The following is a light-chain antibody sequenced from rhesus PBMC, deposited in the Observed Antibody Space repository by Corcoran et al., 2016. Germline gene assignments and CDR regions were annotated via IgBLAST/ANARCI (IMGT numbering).Light chain of an antibody. CDR1: NIGSGC. Sequence: ELTQPPSVSAAAGQTAKSTCGGDNIGSGCVHWVQKKPPQAPVLVIYVDDKRPAGIPERFSGSNSGNTATLTINRVEAGDEADYYCQGWDSSSKLFGGGTRLTVL. CDR3: QGWDSSSKL. J-gene: IGLJ3*01. CDR2: VDD. V-gene: IGLV3-25*02.